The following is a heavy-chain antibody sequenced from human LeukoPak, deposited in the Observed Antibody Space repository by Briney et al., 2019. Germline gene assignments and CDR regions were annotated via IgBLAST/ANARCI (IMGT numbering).Heavy chain of an antibody. Sequence: GGSLRLSCAASGFTFSSYAMSWVRQAPGKGLEWASAISGSGGSTYYADSVKGRFTISRDNSKNTLYLQMNSLRAEDTAVYYCAKDLSGSIGGYWGQGTLVTVSS. D-gene: IGHD3-16*01. V-gene: IGHV3-23*01. CDR3: AKDLSGSIGGY. CDR2: ISGSGGST. J-gene: IGHJ4*02. CDR1: GFTFSSYA.